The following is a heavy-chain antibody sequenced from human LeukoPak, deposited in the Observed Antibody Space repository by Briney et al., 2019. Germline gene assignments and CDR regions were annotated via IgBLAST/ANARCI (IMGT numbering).Heavy chain of an antibody. CDR2: ISYDGSNK. CDR3: ASPHNSGGY. J-gene: IGHJ4*02. Sequence: GGSLRLSCAASGFTFSSYAMHWVRQAPGKGLEWVAVISYDGSNKYYADSVKGRFTISRDNSKSTLYLQMNSLRAEDTAVYYCASPHNSGGYWGQGTLVTVSS. V-gene: IGHV3-30-3*01. CDR1: GFTFSSYA. D-gene: IGHD4-23*01.